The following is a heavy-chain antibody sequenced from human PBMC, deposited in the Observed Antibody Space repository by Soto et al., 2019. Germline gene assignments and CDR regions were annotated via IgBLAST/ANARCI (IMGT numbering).Heavy chain of an antibody. CDR2: IWYDGSNK. V-gene: IGHV3-33*01. Sequence: PGGSLRLSCAASGFTFSSYGMHWVRQAPGKGLEWVAVIWYDGSNKYYADSVKGRFTISRDNSKNTLYLQMNSLRAEDTAVYYCARDQVDTAMVPEPSYYYYGMDVWGQGTTVTVSS. D-gene: IGHD5-18*01. CDR1: GFTFSSYG. CDR3: ARDQVDTAMVPEPSYYYYGMDV. J-gene: IGHJ6*02.